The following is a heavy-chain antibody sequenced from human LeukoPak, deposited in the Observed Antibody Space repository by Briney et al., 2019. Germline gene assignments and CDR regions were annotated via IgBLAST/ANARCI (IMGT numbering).Heavy chain of an antibody. D-gene: IGHD2-15*01. J-gene: IGHJ4*02. CDR1: HDSISNNY. V-gene: IGHV4-59*01. CDR3: ARHRPPEEGYCSAGSCYPRYEFDK. Sequence: SETLSLTCTVSHDSISNNYWSWIRQPPGKGLEWIGYVYVSGSTDYNPSLKSRVAMSLDTSKNQFTLKLTSMTAADTAVYFCARHRPPEEGYCSAGSCYPRYEFDKWGQGTLVTVSS. CDR2: VYVSGST.